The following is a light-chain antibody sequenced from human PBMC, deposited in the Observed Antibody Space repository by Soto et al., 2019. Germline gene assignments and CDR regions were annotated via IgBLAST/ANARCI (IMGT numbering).Light chain of an antibody. Sequence: EIVLTQSPGTLSLSPGERATLSCRASQSVSSNYLAWYQQKPGQAPRLLLYGASSRATGIPDRFSGSGSVTDFTLTISRLEPEDVAVYYCQPYCNSAYTFGQGTKLES. V-gene: IGKV3-20*01. CDR1: QSVSSNY. J-gene: IGKJ2*01. CDR3: QPYCNSAYT. CDR2: GAS.